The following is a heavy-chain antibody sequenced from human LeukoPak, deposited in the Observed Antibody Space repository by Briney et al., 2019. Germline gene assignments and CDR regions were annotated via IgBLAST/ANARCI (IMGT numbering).Heavy chain of an antibody. V-gene: IGHV1-2*02. Sequence: ASVKVSCEASGYPFSDSYMHWVSQAPGQGLEWLGWVNLNSGDTNYAQKYQGRVTRTVDTSITTAYMDLNGLTADDTAVYHCARDFGRIRLLGVVMVEDWFDPWGQGTLVTVSS. D-gene: IGHD3-3*01. J-gene: IGHJ5*02. CDR3: ARDFGRIRLLGVVMVEDWFDP. CDR2: VNLNSGDT. CDR1: GYPFSDSY.